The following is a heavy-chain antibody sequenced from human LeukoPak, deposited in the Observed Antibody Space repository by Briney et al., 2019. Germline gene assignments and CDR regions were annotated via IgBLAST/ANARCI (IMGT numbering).Heavy chain of an antibody. D-gene: IGHD5-18*01. CDR3: AREGDVDTATWHWFDP. J-gene: IGHJ5*02. V-gene: IGHV1-46*01. CDR1: GYTFTSYC. CDR2: INPSGGST. Sequence: ASVKVSCKASGYTFTSYCMHWVRQAPGQGLEWMGIINPSGGSTSYAQKFQGRVTMTRDTSTSTVYMELSSLRSEDTAVYYCAREGDVDTATWHWFDPWGQGTLVTVSS.